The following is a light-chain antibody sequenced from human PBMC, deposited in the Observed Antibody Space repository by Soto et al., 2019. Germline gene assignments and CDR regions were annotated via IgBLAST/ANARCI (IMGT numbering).Light chain of an antibody. CDR3: QQYDTSPQT. CDR1: QSVSSSH. V-gene: IGKV3-20*01. CDR2: GAS. Sequence: EIELTQSPGTLSLSPGERATLSCRASQSVSSSHLAWYQQKRGQAPRLLIYGASSRATGIPDRFSGSGSGTDFTLTISKLEPEDFAVYYCQQYDTSPQTFGQGTKVEIK. J-gene: IGKJ1*01.